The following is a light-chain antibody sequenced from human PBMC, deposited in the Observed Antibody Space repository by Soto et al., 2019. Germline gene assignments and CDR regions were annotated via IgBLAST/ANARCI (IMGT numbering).Light chain of an antibody. CDR2: EVS. CDR1: SSDVGSYNL. Sequence: QSALTQPASVSGSPGQSITISCTGTSSDVGSYNLVSWYQQHPGKAPKLMIYEVSKRPSGVSNRFSGSKSGNTASLTISGLQGEDEADYYCCSCAGSSSLVFGGGTKATVL. V-gene: IGLV2-23*02. J-gene: IGLJ3*02. CDR3: CSCAGSSSLV.